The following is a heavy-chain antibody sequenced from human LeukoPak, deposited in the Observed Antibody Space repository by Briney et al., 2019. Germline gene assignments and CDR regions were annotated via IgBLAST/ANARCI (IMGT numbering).Heavy chain of an antibody. CDR1: GFTFSDYY. CDR3: AKSLMGIAAPDAFDI. CDR2: ISGSGGST. J-gene: IGHJ3*02. Sequence: GGSLRLSCAASGFTFSDYYMSWIRQAPGKGLEWVSAISGSGGSTYYADSVKGRFTISRDNSKNTLYLQMNSLRAEDTAVYYCAKSLMGIAAPDAFDIWGQGTMVTVSS. V-gene: IGHV3-23*01. D-gene: IGHD6-13*01.